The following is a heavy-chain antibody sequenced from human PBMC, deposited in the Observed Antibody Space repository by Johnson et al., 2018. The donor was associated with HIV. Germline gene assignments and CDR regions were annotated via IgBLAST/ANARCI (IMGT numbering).Heavy chain of an antibody. D-gene: IGHD3-16*01. V-gene: IGHV3-23*04. Sequence: VQLVESGGGLVQPGGSLRLSCGASAFTFTSNAMKWVRHAHGKGLEWVSPISGSDDSTAYADSVKGRVTLSRDSSKNTLYLQVNSLRAEDTAVYYCARGSRYTHDNDDVYLLHAFDIWGQGTMVTVSS. CDR1: AFTFTSNA. J-gene: IGHJ3*02. CDR2: ISGSDDST. CDR3: ARGSRYTHDNDDVYLLHAFDI.